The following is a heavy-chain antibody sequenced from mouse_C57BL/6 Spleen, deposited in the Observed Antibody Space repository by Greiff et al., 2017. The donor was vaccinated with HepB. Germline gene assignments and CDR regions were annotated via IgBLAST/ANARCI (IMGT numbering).Heavy chain of an antibody. CDR1: GYAFTNYL. CDR2: INPGSGGT. J-gene: IGHJ2*01. D-gene: IGHD2-4*01. Sequence: QVQLQQSGAELVRPGTSVKVSCKASGYAFTNYLIEWVKQRPGQGLEWIGVINPGSGGTNYNEKFKGKATLTADKSSSTAYMQLSSLTSEDSAVYFCARGDYAPDYWGQGTTLTVSS. V-gene: IGHV1-54*01. CDR3: ARGDYAPDY.